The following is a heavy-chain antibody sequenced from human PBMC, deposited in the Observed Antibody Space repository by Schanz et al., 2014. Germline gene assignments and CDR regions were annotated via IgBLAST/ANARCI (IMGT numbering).Heavy chain of an antibody. CDR1: GFSFSSYA. Sequence: EVQLMESGGGLVKPGGSLRLSCVASGFSFSSYAMGWVRQARGKGLEWVSAISGSGGSTYYADSVKGRFTISRDNSKNTLYLQMNSLRAEDTAVYYCAKGRFGELSAFDIWGQGTMVTVSS. D-gene: IGHD3-10*01. CDR2: ISGSGGST. J-gene: IGHJ3*02. CDR3: AKGRFGELSAFDI. V-gene: IGHV3-23*01.